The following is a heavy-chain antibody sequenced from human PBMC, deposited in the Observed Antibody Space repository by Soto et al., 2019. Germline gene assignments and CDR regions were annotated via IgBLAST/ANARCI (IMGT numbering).Heavy chain of an antibody. CDR1: GFTFSSYS. Sequence: SLRLSCAASGFTFSSYSMNWVRQAPGKGLEWVSSISSSSSYIYYADSVKGRFTISRDNAKNSLYLQMNSLRAEDTAVYYCARALVVAATRWYFDLWGRGTLVTVSS. CDR2: ISSSSSYI. CDR3: ARALVVAATRWYFDL. D-gene: IGHD2-15*01. V-gene: IGHV3-21*01. J-gene: IGHJ2*01.